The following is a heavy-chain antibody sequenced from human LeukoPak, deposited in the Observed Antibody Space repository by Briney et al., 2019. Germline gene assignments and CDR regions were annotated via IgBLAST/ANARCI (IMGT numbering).Heavy chain of an antibody. Sequence: GESLKISCKGSGYSFITYWIGWVRQMPGKGLEWMGIIYPDDSDTRYSPSFQGQVTISADKSISTAYLQWSSLKASDTAMYYCARHAGVSTNCPKYWGQGTLVTVSS. CDR1: GYSFITYW. CDR2: IYPDDSDT. D-gene: IGHD6-13*01. CDR3: ARHAGVSTNCPKY. V-gene: IGHV5-51*01. J-gene: IGHJ4*02.